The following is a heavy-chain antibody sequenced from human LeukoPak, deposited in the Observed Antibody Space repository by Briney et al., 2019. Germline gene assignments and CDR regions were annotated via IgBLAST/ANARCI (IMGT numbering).Heavy chain of an antibody. CDR3: ARVLAIFGLDTTDFYMDV. Sequence: SETLSLTCAVSGASISSHYWSWIRQPPGKGLEWIGYTSGSISDNPSLKSRVAVSVDPSQNQVSLTLTSVTAADTAVYYCARVLAIFGLDTTDFYMDVWGKGTTVTVSS. CDR1: GASISSHY. CDR2: TSGSI. D-gene: IGHD3/OR15-3a*01. J-gene: IGHJ6*03. V-gene: IGHV4-59*11.